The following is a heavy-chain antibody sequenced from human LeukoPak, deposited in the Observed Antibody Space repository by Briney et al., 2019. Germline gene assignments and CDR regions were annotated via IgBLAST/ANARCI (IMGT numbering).Heavy chain of an antibody. CDR3: ARFSRSSWAAY. D-gene: IGHD6-13*01. V-gene: IGHV4-39*07. J-gene: IGHJ4*02. CDR2: IYYSGST. Sequence: YPSETLSLTCTVSGGSISSSSYYWGWIRQPPGKGLEWIGSIYYSGSTNYNPSLKSRVTISVDTSKNQFSLKLSSVTAADTAVYYCARFSRSSWAAYWGQGTLVTVSS. CDR1: GGSISSSSYY.